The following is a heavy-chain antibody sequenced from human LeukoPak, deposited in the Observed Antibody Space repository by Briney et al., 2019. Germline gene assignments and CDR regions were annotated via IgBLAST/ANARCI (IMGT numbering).Heavy chain of an antibody. J-gene: IGHJ5*02. Sequence: ASVKVSCKASGYTFTSYYMHWVRQAPGQGLEWMGIINPSGGSTSYAQKFQGRDTMIRDTSTSTVYMELSSLRSEDTAVYYCARAQAWDASDPNWFDPWGQGSLVIVSS. CDR1: GYTFTSYY. CDR3: ARAQAWDASDPNWFDP. D-gene: IGHD1-26*01. V-gene: IGHV1-46*01. CDR2: INPSGGST.